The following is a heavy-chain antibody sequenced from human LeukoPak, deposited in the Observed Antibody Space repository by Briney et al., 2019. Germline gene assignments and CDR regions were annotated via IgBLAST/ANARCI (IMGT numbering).Heavy chain of an antibody. Sequence: SETLSLTCAVYGGSFSGYYWSWIRQPPGKGLEWIGEINHSGSTNYNPSLKSRVTISVDTSKNQFSLKLSSVTAADTAVYYCARPWGGSNYWGQGTLVTVSS. CDR2: INHSGST. CDR1: GGSFSGYY. CDR3: ARPWGGSNY. J-gene: IGHJ4*02. D-gene: IGHD3-10*01. V-gene: IGHV4-34*01.